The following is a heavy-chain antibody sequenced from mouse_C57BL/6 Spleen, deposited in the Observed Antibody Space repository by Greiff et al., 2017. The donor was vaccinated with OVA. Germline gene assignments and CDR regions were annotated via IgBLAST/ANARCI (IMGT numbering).Heavy chain of an antibody. V-gene: IGHV1-50*01. D-gene: IGHD1-1*01. CDR3: ARKGDYYGSSPFAY. Sequence: QVQLQQSGAELVKPGASVKLSCKASGYTFTSYWMQWVKQRPGQGLEWIGEIDPSDSYTNYNQKFKGKATLTVDTSSSTAYMQLSSLTSEDSAVYYCARKGDYYGSSPFAYWGQGTLVTVSA. CDR2: IDPSDSYT. J-gene: IGHJ3*01. CDR1: GYTFTSYW.